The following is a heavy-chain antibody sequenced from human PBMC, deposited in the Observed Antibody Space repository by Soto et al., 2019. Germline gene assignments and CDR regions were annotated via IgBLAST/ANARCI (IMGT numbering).Heavy chain of an antibody. Sequence: QITLKESGPTLVKPTQTLTLTCTFSGFSLSTSGVGVGWIRQPPGKALEWLALIYWDDDKRYSPSLKSRLTITKDTSKNQVVLTMTNMDPVDTATYYCAHARDGLGSYPYYYGMDVWGQGTTVTVSS. CDR1: GFSLSTSGVG. CDR2: IYWDDDK. D-gene: IGHD3-10*01. J-gene: IGHJ6*02. CDR3: AHARDGLGSYPYYYGMDV. V-gene: IGHV2-5*02.